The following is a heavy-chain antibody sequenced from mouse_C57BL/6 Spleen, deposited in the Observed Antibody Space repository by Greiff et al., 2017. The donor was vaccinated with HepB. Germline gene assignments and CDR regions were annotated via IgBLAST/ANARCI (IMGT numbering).Heavy chain of an antibody. CDR2: INPNNGGT. Sequence: VQLQQSGPELVKPGASVKIPCKASGYTFTDYNMDWVKQSHGKSLEWIGDINPNNGGTIYNQKFKGKATLTVDKSSSTAYMELRSLTSEDTAVYYCAISYYYCSDYPFAYWGQGTLVTVSA. D-gene: IGHD1-1*01. V-gene: IGHV1-18*01. J-gene: IGHJ3*01. CDR1: GYTFTDYN. CDR3: AISYYYCSDYPFAY.